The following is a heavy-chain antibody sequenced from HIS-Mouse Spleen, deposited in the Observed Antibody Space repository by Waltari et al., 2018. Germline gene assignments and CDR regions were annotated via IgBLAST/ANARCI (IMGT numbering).Heavy chain of an antibody. D-gene: IGHD6-13*01. Sequence: QLQLQASGPGLVKPSETLSLTCTVSGGPISSSSYSWGWIRQPPGKGLGWIGSIYYSGSTYYNPSLKSRVTISVDTSKNQFSLKLSSVTAADTAVYYCAREIPYSSSWYDWYFDLWGRGTLVTVSS. V-gene: IGHV4-39*07. J-gene: IGHJ2*01. CDR2: IYYSGST. CDR3: AREIPYSSSWYDWYFDL. CDR1: GGPISSSSYS.